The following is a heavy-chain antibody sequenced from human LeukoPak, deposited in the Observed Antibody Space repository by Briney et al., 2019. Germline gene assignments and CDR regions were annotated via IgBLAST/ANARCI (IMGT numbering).Heavy chain of an antibody. CDR3: AKDFYLGGSYEFDY. CDR1: GFTFSSYG. D-gene: IGHD1-26*01. CDR2: ISYDGSNK. Sequence: PGGSLRLSCAASGFTFSSYGMPWVRQAPGKGLEWVAVISYDGSNKYYADSVKGRFTISRDNSKNTLYLQMNSLRAEDTAVYYCAKDFYLGGSYEFDYWGQGTLVTVSS. V-gene: IGHV3-30*18. J-gene: IGHJ4*02.